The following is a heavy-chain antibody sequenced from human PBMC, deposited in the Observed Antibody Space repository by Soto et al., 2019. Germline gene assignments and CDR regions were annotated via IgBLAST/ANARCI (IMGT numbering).Heavy chain of an antibody. D-gene: IGHD4-17*01. CDR3: VSQRTTVPTQAYFDY. Sequence: SETLSLTCTVSGGSATNSSYYWGWIRQSPGKGLEWIGSVYYRGRSYSKSSVKSRVTISVDTSKNRFSLSLNSVTASDTAAYFCVSQRTTVPTQAYFDYWGPGALVTVSS. J-gene: IGHJ4*02. V-gene: IGHV4-39*01. CDR2: VYYRGRS. CDR1: GGSATNSSYY.